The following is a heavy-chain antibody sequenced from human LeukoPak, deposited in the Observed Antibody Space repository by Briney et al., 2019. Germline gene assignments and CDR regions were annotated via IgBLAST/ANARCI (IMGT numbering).Heavy chain of an antibody. V-gene: IGHV3-11*01. CDR2: ISSSGSTI. Sequence: GGSLRLSCAATGFTFSDYYMSWIRQAPGKGLEWVSYISSSGSTIYYADSVKGRFTISRDNAKNSLYLQMNSLRAEDTAVYYCARSPIFAVEYPIWGMDVWGQGTTVTVSS. D-gene: IGHD3-3*01. CDR1: GFTFSDYY. CDR3: ARSPIFAVEYPIWGMDV. J-gene: IGHJ6*02.